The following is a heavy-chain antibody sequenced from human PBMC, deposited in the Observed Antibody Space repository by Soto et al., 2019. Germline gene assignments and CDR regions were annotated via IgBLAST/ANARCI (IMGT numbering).Heavy chain of an antibody. D-gene: IGHD1-26*01. CDR2: IKEDGSEK. V-gene: IGHV3-7*01. J-gene: IGHJ4*02. CDR1: GFTFSNYW. Sequence: PGGSLRLSCAASGFTFSNYWMTWVRQAPGKGLEWVANIKEDGSEKHYVASVKGRFTISRDNAKHSLYLQMNSLRVEDTAVYFCSRDVGVGAKALNYWGQGALVTVSS. CDR3: SRDVGVGAKALNY.